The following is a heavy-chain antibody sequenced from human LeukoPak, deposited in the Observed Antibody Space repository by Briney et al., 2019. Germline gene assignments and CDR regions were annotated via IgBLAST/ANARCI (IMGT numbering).Heavy chain of an antibody. CDR3: ARDQDVYCSGGSCTAFDI. J-gene: IGHJ3*02. Sequence: GGSLRLSCEASGFTFSSYSVNWVRQAPGKGLEWVSSISGSSSYIYYADSLKGRFTISRDNARNSLYLQMNSLRAEDTAVYYCARDQDVYCSGGSCTAFDIWGQGTVVTVSS. CDR2: ISGSSSYI. D-gene: IGHD2-15*01. V-gene: IGHV3-21*01. CDR1: GFTFSSYS.